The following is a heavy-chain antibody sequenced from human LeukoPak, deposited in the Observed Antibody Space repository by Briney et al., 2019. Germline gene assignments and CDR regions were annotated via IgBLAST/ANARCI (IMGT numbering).Heavy chain of an antibody. V-gene: IGHV3-21*01. CDR1: GFTLSSHR. D-gene: IGHD5-18*01. J-gene: IGHJ4*02. CDR3: ARAGYSYGSFDY. CDR2: ISSSSSYI. Sequence: GGSLRLSCAASGFTLSSHRINWVRQAPGNGLDWGSSISSSSSYIYYADSVKGRFTISRDNAKNSLYLQMNSPRAEDTAVYYCARAGYSYGSFDYWGQGTLVTVSS.